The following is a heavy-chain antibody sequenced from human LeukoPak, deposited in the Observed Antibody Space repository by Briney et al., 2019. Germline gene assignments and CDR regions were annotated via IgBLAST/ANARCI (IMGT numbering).Heavy chain of an antibody. CDR3: ARDWGATYYYGSGLDY. J-gene: IGHJ4*02. D-gene: IGHD3-10*01. Sequence: GGSLRLSCAASGFTFSDYYMSWIRQAPGKGLEWVSYISSSGSTIYYADSVKGRFTISRDNAKNLLYLQMNSLRAEDTAVYYCARDWGATYYYGSGLDYWGQGTLVTVSS. CDR2: ISSSGSTI. CDR1: GFTFSDYY. V-gene: IGHV3-11*01.